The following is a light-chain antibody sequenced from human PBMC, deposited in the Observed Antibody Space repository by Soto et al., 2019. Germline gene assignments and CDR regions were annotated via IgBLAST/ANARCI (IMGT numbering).Light chain of an antibody. Sequence: QAVVTQPPSASGTPGQRVTISCSGSGSSIGTNTVNWYRQLPGTAPKLLIYGNNQRPSGVPDRFSGSKSGTSASLAISGLQSGDEADYYCAAWDGSLNNVLFGGGTKLPVL. CDR2: GNN. V-gene: IGLV1-44*01. J-gene: IGLJ2*01. CDR3: AAWDGSLNNVL. CDR1: GSSIGTNT.